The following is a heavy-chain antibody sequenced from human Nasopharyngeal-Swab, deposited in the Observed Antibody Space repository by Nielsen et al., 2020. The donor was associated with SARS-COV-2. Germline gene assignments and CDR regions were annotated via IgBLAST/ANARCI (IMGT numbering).Heavy chain of an antibody. V-gene: IGHV3-9*01. D-gene: IGHD6-19*01. CDR1: GFSFDDYG. CDR3: AKSHRPYTSGWYFDY. Sequence: SLKISCAASGFSFDDYGMHWVRQAPGRGLEWVAGISWNSGTINYADSVKGRFTISRDNAMTSLYLQMNSLRPDDTALYYCAKSHRPYTSGWYFDYWGQGTLVTVSS. CDR2: ISWNSGTI. J-gene: IGHJ4*02.